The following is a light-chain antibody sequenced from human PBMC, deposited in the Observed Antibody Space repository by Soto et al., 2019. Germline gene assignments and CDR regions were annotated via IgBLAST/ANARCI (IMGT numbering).Light chain of an antibody. Sequence: QYVLTQPRSVSGSPGQSVTISCTGTSSDVGGYNYVSWYQQHPGKAPKLMIYDVIKRPSGVPDRFSGSKSGNTASLTISGLQAEDEADYYCCSYAGSYVFGTGTKLTVL. CDR1: SSDVGGYNY. V-gene: IGLV2-11*01. J-gene: IGLJ1*01. CDR2: DVI. CDR3: CSYAGSYV.